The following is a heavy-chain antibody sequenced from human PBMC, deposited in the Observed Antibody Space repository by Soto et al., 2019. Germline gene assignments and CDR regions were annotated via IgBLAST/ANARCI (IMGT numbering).Heavy chain of an antibody. CDR2: ISSSSSYI. CDR3: ARDGCSGGSCYSGYYYYGMDV. J-gene: IGHJ6*02. Sequence: GGSLRLSCAASGFTFSSYSMNWVRQAPGKGLEWVSSISSSSSYIYYADSVKGRFTISRDNAKNSLYLQMNSLRAEDTAVYYCARDGCSGGSCYSGYYYYGMDVWGQGTTVTVSS. CDR1: GFTFSSYS. D-gene: IGHD2-15*01. V-gene: IGHV3-21*01.